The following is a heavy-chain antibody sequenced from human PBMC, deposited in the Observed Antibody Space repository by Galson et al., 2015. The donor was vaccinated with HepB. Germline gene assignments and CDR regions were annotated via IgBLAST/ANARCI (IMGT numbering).Heavy chain of an antibody. D-gene: IGHD6-6*01. J-gene: IGHJ4*02. CDR2: IQFDGSKE. V-gene: IGHV3-33*01. CDR1: GSTFSRYG. CDR3: GRDFTYGSLDFGN. Sequence: SLRLSCAASGSTFSRYGMHWVRQAPGKGLGWVAAIQFDGSKEYYAHSVKGRFTISRDDSKNPVSLQMNSLGAEDSAVYYCGRDFTYGSLDFGNWGQGTLVTVFS.